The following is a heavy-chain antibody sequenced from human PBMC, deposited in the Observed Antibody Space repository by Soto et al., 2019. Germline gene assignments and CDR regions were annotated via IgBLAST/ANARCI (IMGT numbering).Heavy chain of an antibody. V-gene: IGHV4-31*03. CDR2: IYYSGST. J-gene: IGHJ3*02. CDR1: GGSISSGGYY. Sequence: SETLSLTCTVSGGSISSGGYYWSWIRQHPGKGLEWIGYIYYSGSTYYNPSLKSRVTISVDTSKNQFSLKLSSVTAADTAVYYCATGLFRDHAFDIWGQGTMVTVSS. CDR3: ATGLFRDHAFDI.